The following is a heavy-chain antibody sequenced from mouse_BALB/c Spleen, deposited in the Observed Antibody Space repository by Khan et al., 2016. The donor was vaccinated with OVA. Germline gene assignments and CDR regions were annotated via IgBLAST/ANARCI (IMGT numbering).Heavy chain of an antibody. V-gene: IGHV5-12-2*01. CDR3: ERVPTFITGALDY. J-gene: IGHJ4*01. D-gene: IGHD1-2*01. CDR1: GFTFSSNT. Sequence: EVELVESGGGLVQPGGSLKLSCAASGFTFSSNTMSWVRQTPEKRLEWVAYITNGGASTYYPDTVKGRFTISRDNAKNTLYLQMSSLKSEDTAMYDCERVPTFITGALDYWGQGTLVTVSS. CDR2: ITNGGAST.